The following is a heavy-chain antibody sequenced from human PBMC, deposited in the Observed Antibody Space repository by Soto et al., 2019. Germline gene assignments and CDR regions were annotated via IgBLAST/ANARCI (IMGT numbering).Heavy chain of an antibody. CDR2: INPTGGST. D-gene: IGHD3-9*01. J-gene: IGHJ4*02. V-gene: IGHV1-46*01. Sequence: ASVKVSCKASGYTFTTYYMHWVRQAPGQGLEWMGIINPTGGSTSFAQKFQGRATMTRDTSTSTVYMELSSLRSEDTAVYYCAIALTMNGYPYHFDYWGQGTLVTVSS. CDR3: AIALTMNGYPYHFDY. CDR1: GYTFTTYY.